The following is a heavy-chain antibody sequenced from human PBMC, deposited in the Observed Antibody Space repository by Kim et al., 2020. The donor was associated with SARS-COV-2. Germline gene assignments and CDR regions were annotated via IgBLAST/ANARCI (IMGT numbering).Heavy chain of an antibody. CDR1: GGSVTPGPSS. CDR3: ARAGSAGWLRFASYYYGMDV. J-gene: IGHJ6*02. D-gene: IGHD5-12*01. Sequence: SETLSLTCTVSGGSVTPGPSSWSWTRQPPGKGLEWIGYIYYSGSTNYNPSLKSRVTISVDPSKNQFSLKLSSVTAADTAVYYCARAGSAGWLRFASYYYGMDVWGQGTTVTVSS. V-gene: IGHV4-61*01. CDR2: IYYSGST.